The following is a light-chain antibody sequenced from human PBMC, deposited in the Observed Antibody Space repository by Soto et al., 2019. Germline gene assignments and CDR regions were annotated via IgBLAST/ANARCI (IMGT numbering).Light chain of an antibody. CDR1: QSVNSN. CDR3: QQYNNWPRT. J-gene: IGKJ1*01. CDR2: DAS. Sequence: EIVMTQSPATLSVSPGERATLSCRASQSVNSNLAWYQQKPGQAPRLLIYDASSRATGIPARFSGSGSGTGLTLTISRLEPEDFAVYYCQQYNNWPRTFGQGTKVDIK. V-gene: IGKV3D-15*01.